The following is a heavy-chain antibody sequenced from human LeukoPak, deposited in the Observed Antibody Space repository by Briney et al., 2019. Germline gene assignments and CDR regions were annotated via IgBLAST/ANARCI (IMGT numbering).Heavy chain of an antibody. CDR2: LPPDGSYQ. CDR3: ARGLHDRSWYGAH. V-gene: IGHV3-30*04. CDR1: GFTFSDYT. Sequence: GGSLRLSCAASGFTFSDYTMQWVRQAPGKGLEWVALLPPDGSYQYYADSLKGRFTISRDNFKDALYLQMNSLRLEDTAVYYCARGLHDRSWYGAHWGQGTLLSVSS. D-gene: IGHD6-13*01. J-gene: IGHJ4*02.